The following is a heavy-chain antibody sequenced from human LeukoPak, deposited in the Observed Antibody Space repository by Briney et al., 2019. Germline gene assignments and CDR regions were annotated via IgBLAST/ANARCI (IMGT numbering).Heavy chain of an antibody. CDR2: IKEDGSDT. J-gene: IGHJ4*02. D-gene: IGHD2-15*01. Sequence: GGSLRLSCAASGFTFSTYWMDWVRQAPGKGLEWVVSIKEDGSDTNYVGSVRGRFTFSRDSTKNSLYLQMNSLRADDRAVYYCASDRAYSQFDYWGEGTLVTVSS. CDR1: GFTFSTYW. V-gene: IGHV3-7*01. CDR3: ASDRAYSQFDY.